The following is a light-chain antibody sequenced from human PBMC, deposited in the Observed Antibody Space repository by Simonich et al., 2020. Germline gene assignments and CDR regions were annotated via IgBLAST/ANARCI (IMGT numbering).Light chain of an antibody. CDR3: QQYYSTPET. CDR2: GAS. V-gene: IGKV4-1*01. J-gene: IGKJ1*01. CDR1: QSVLYSSNNKNY. Sequence: DIVMTQSPDSLAVSLGERATINCKSSQSVLYSSNNKNYLAWYQQKPGQPPKLLIYGASTRESGFPDRFSGSWSGTDFTLTSSSLQAEDVAVYYCQQYYSTPETFGQGTKVEIK.